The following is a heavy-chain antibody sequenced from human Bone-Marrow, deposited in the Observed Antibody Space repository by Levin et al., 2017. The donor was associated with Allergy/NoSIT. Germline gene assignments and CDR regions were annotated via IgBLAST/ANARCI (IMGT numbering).Heavy chain of an antibody. J-gene: IGHJ4*02. CDR3: ALLAMVRGG. Sequence: GGSLRLSCAASGFTFSSYAMHWVRQAPGKGLEWVAVISYDGSNKYYADSVKGRFTISRDNSKNTLYLQMNSLRAEDTAVYYCALLAMVRGGWGQGTLVTVSS. D-gene: IGHD3-10*01. CDR1: GFTFSSYA. V-gene: IGHV3-30*04. CDR2: ISYDGSNK.